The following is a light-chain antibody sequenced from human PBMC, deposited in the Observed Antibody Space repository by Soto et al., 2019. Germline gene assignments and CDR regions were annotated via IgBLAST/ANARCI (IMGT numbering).Light chain of an antibody. CDR1: SSNIGADYD. J-gene: IGLJ3*02. Sequence: QAVVTQPPSVSGAPGQTVTISCTGSSSNIGADYDVHWYQQLPGTAPKLLLYGNSNRPSGVPDRFSGSKSGTSASLAITGLQAEDEADYYCQSYDSSLSAVVVGGGTKVTVL. CDR2: GNS. CDR3: QSYDSSLSAVV. V-gene: IGLV1-40*01.